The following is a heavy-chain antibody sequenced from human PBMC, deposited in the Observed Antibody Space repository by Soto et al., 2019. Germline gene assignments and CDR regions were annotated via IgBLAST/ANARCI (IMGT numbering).Heavy chain of an antibody. D-gene: IGHD5-12*01. CDR1: GFTFGDSY. V-gene: IGHV3-11*06. CDR3: ARGNTGYGNFDY. Sequence: GGSLRLSCAGSGFTFGDSYMSWIRQAPGKGLEWLSYISPGSRYPAYADSVKGRFTISRDNAKRSLYLQMMSLTAEDTAVYYCARGNTGYGNFDYWGQGTLVTVSS. J-gene: IGHJ4*02. CDR2: ISPGSRYP.